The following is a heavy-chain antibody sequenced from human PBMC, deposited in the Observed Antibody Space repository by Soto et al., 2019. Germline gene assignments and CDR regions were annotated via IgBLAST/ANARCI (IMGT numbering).Heavy chain of an antibody. J-gene: IGHJ5*02. D-gene: IGHD2-2*01. V-gene: IGHV4-61*01. CDR1: GGSVSSGSYY. CDR3: ATRGVPAARANWFDP. Sequence: QVQLQESGPGLVKPSETLSLTCTVSGGSVSSGSYYWSWIRQPPGKGLEWIGYIYYSGSNNYNPSLKRRGTISVDTSKNQNSLKLRSVTAADTAVYYCATRGVPAARANWFDPWGKGTLVTVSS. CDR2: IYYSGSN.